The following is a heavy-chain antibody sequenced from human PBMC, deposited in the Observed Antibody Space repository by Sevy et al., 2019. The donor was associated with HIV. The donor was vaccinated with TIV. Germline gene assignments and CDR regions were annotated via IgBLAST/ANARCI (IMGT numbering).Heavy chain of an antibody. V-gene: IGHV3-48*01. Sequence: GGSLRLSCEVPGFSFNSYSFNWVRQAPGKGLEWISYITSSSHITYYAESVQGRFTISRDNVKKSLYLQMNSLRVEDKAIYYCVRGTGIRNLYYFDHWGQGTLVTVSS. CDR2: ITSSSHIT. D-gene: IGHD1-1*01. CDR3: VRGTGIRNLYYFDH. J-gene: IGHJ4*02. CDR1: GFSFNSYS.